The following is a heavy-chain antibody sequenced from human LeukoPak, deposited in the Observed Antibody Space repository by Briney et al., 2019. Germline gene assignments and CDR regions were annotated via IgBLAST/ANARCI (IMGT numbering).Heavy chain of an antibody. CDR2: IYTSGST. V-gene: IGHV4-4*07. CDR1: GGSISSYY. D-gene: IGHD3-16*02. Sequence: SETLSLTCTVSGGSISSYYWSWIRQPAGKGLEWIGRIYTSGSTNYNPSLKSRVTMSVDTSKNQFSLKLSSVTAADTAVYYCARLYWGVIVLDFGYFDLWGRGTLVTVSS. CDR3: ARLYWGVIVLDFGYFDL. J-gene: IGHJ2*01.